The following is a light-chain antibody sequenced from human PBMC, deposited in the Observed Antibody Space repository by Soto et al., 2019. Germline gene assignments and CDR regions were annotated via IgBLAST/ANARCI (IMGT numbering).Light chain of an antibody. CDR1: QTINNK. Sequence: DIQMTQSPSTLSASVGDRVTITCRASQTINNKLAWYQQKPGEAPNLLIYAASILQSGVPSRFTGSGSGADFTLTISSLQPEDSATYWCQQSYATPYTFGQGTNLEIK. V-gene: IGKV1-39*01. CDR3: QQSYATPYT. CDR2: AAS. J-gene: IGKJ2*01.